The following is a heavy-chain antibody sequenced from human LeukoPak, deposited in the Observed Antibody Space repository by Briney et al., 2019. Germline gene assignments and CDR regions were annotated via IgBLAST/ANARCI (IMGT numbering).Heavy chain of an antibody. CDR1: GGSFSGYY. CDR2: INHSGST. Sequence: PSETLSLTCAVYGGSFSGYYWSWIRQPPGKGLEWIGEINHSGSTNYTPSLKSRVTISVDTSKNQFSLKLSSVTAADTAVYYCARDRNYVLRFLEWLSDAFDIWGQGTMVTVSS. CDR3: ARDRNYVLRFLEWLSDAFDI. V-gene: IGHV4-34*01. J-gene: IGHJ3*02. D-gene: IGHD3-3*01.